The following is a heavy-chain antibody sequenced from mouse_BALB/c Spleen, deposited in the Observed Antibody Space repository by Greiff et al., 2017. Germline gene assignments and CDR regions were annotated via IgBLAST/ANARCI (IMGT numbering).Heavy chain of an antibody. CDR1: GFTFSSFG. J-gene: IGHJ4*01. D-gene: IGHD2-14*01. CDR3: ARSYYRYDGDAMDY. Sequence: EVQGVESGGGLVQPGGSRKLSCAASGFTFSSFGMHWVRQAPEKGLEWVAYISSGSSTIYYADTVKGRFTISRDNPKNTLFLQMTSLRSEDTAMYYCARSYYRYDGDAMDYWGQGTSVTVSS. CDR2: ISSGSSTI. V-gene: IGHV5-17*02.